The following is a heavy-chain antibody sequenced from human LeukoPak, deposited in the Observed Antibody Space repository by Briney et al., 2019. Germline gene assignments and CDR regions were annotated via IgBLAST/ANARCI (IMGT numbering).Heavy chain of an antibody. V-gene: IGHV5-51*01. CDR1: GYSFTSYW. D-gene: IGHD6-6*01. J-gene: IGHJ4*02. CDR3: ARGKTYFEYSSSHFDY. CDR2: IYPGDSDT. Sequence: GESLKISCKGSGYSFTSYWIGWVRQMPGKGLEWMGIIYPGDSDTRYSPSFQGQVTISADKSISTAYLQRSSLKASDTAMYYCARGKTYFEYSSSHFDYWGQGTLVTVSS.